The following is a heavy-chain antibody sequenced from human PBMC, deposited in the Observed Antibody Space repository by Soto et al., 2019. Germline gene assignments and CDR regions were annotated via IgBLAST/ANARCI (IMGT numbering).Heavy chain of an antibody. J-gene: IGHJ4*02. CDR2: INPNSGGT. CDR3: ARDGPGHSSGHPYYFDY. V-gene: IGHV1-2*02. CDR1: GYTFTGYY. D-gene: IGHD3-22*01. Sequence: QVQLVQSGAEVKKPGASVKVSCKASGYTFTGYYMHWVRQAPGQGLEWMGWINPNSGGTNYAQKFQGRVTMTRDTSISTAYMELSRLRSDDTAVYYCARDGPGHSSGHPYYFDYWGQGTLVTVSS.